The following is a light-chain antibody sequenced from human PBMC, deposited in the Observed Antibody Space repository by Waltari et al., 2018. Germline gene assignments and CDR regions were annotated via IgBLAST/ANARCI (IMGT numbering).Light chain of an antibody. CDR2: YKSDNAK. CDR1: SGINVGYYR. V-gene: IGLV5-45*03. J-gene: IGLJ2*01. CDR3: MIWHNNAVV. Sequence: QAVLTQPSSLSASPGASASLTCTLRSGINVGYYRIYWYQQQQGSPPQYLLRYKSDNAKHQDAGGPGRFSGSKDASANAGILLISGLQSEEEADYYCMIWHNNAVVFGGGTTLTVL.